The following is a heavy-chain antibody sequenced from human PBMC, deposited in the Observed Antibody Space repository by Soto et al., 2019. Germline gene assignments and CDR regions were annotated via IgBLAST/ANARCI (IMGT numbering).Heavy chain of an antibody. Sequence: GGSLRLSCAASGFTFSSYSMNWVRQAPGKGLEWVSYISSSSSTIYYADSVKGRFTISRDNAKNSLYLQMNSLRAEDTAMYYCARSHRIAAAGTLYYYYGMDVWGQGTTVTVS. D-gene: IGHD6-13*01. CDR1: GFTFSSYS. CDR2: ISSSSSTI. V-gene: IGHV3-48*01. J-gene: IGHJ6*02. CDR3: ARSHRIAAAGTLYYYYGMDV.